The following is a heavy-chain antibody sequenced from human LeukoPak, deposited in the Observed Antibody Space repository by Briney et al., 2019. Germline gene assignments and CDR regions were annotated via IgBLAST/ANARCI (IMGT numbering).Heavy chain of an antibody. CDR1: GFTFSSYG. Sequence: HPGRSLRLSCAASGFTFSSYGMHWVRQAPGKGLEWVAVIWYDGSNKYYADSVKGRFTISRDNSKNTLYLQMNSLRAEDSAVYYCARGSIEQLVPRMGHYFDYWGQGTLVTVSS. J-gene: IGHJ4*02. CDR3: ARGSIEQLVPRMGHYFDY. CDR2: IWYDGSNK. V-gene: IGHV3-33*01. D-gene: IGHD6-6*01.